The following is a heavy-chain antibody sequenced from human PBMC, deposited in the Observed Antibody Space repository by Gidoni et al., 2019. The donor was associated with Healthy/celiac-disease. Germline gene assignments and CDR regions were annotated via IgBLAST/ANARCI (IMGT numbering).Heavy chain of an antibody. CDR3: ARPGYEDSSGYYGYFDY. V-gene: IGHV3-30-3*01. CDR1: GFTFSSYA. J-gene: IGHJ4*02. D-gene: IGHD3-22*01. Sequence: GFTFSSYAMHWVRQAPGKGLEWVAVISYDGSNKYYADSVKGRFTISRDNSKNTLYLQMNSLRAEDTAVYYCARPGYEDSSGYYGYFDYWGQGTLVTVSS. CDR2: ISYDGSNK.